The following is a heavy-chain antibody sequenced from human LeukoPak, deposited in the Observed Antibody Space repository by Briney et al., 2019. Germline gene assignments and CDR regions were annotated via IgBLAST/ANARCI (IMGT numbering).Heavy chain of an antibody. V-gene: IGHV3-7*01. CDR1: GFTFNRFL. CDR2: IKQEGTEK. CDR3: AREPDNWFDP. J-gene: IGHJ5*02. Sequence: GGSLRLSCAASGFTFNRFLMSWVRQAPGKGLEWVANIKQEGTEKFYVDSVKGRFTISRDNAKNTLDLKMNSLRAEDTAVYYCAREPDNWFDPWGQGTLVTVSS.